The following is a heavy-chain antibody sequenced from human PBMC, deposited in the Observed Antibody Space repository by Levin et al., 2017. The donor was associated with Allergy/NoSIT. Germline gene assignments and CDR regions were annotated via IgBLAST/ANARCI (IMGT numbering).Heavy chain of an antibody. V-gene: IGHV3-30*18. D-gene: IGHD3-3*01. J-gene: IGHJ6*02. CDR3: TKERLQNTIHHGMDG. Sequence: GESLKISCAASGFTFSNSGMHWFRQAPGKGLEWVAVIASHGSNDHYADSVKGRFTISRDNSKNTLYLQMNSLRAEDTAVYYCTKERLQNTIHHGMDGWGQGTTVTVSS. CDR2: IASHGSND. CDR1: GFTFSNSG.